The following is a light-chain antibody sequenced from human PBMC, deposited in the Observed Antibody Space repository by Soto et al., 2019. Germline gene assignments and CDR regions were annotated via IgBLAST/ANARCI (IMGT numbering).Light chain of an antibody. V-gene: IGLV2-23*02. CDR3: CSYVSSTTL. CDR1: SSDVGSYNL. J-gene: IGLJ1*01. CDR2: EVS. Sequence: QSALTQPASVSGSPGQSISISCTGSSSDVGSYNLVSWYQQHPDKAPKLLIYEVSKRPSGVSNRFSGSKSGNTASLTISGLQPEDEADYYCCSYVSSTTLFGTGTKLTVL.